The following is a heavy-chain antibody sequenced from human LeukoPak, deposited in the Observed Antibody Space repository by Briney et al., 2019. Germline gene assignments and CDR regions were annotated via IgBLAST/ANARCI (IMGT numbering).Heavy chain of an antibody. J-gene: IGHJ4*02. D-gene: IGHD6-13*01. CDR3: ARGRIAAAGPYDY. CDR2: IIPIFGTA. Sequence: GASVKVSCKASGGTFSSYAISWVRQAPGQGLEWMGRIIPIFGTANYAQKFQGRVTITTDESTSTAYMELSSLRSEDTAVYYCARGRIAAAGPYDYWGQGTLDTVSS. V-gene: IGHV1-69*05. CDR1: GGTFSSYA.